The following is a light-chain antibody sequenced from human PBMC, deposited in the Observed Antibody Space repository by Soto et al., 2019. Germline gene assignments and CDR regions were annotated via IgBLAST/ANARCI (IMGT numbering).Light chain of an antibody. Sequence: EIVMTQSPATLSVSPGERATLSCRASQSVSSNLAWYQQKPGQAPRLLIYAASTRATGIPAGFSGSGSGTEFTLTISSLQSEDFAVYYCQQYNNWPYTFGQGTKLEIK. J-gene: IGKJ2*01. CDR3: QQYNNWPYT. CDR2: AAS. CDR1: QSVSSN. V-gene: IGKV3-15*01.